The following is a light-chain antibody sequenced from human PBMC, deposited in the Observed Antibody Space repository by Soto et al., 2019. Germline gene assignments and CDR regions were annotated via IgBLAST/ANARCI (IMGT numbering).Light chain of an antibody. CDR3: QQYNNWPPLT. CDR2: GAS. Sequence: EIVMTQSPSTLSVSPVERCTLSCRASQSVSSNLAWYQQKPGQAPRLLIYGASTRATGIPARFSGSGSGTEFTLTISSLQSEDFAVYYCQQYNNWPPLTFGGGTKVDIK. CDR1: QSVSSN. J-gene: IGKJ4*01. V-gene: IGKV3-15*01.